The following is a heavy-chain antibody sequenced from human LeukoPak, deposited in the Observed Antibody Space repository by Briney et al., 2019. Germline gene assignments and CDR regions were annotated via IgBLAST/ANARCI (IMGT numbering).Heavy chain of an antibody. CDR2: VFYSGTT. Sequence: PSETLSLTCNVSGDYITTTNYYWAWIRQPPGKGLEWIASVFYSGTTYYNPSLKSRVIISMDTSRKQISLRLSSVTATDTAIYYCARRSRLYRHETTGYHDSWGQGTLATVSS. J-gene: IGHJ4*02. V-gene: IGHV4-39*01. CDR1: GDYITTTNYY. CDR3: ARRSRLYRHETTGYHDS. D-gene: IGHD3-9*01.